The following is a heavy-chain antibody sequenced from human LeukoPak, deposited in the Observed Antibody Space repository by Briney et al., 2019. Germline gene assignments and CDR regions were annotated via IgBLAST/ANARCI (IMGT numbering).Heavy chain of an antibody. D-gene: IGHD6-25*01. Sequence: PGGSLRLSCADSGFTFSSHWMNWVRQAPGRGLEWVGNINPDGSETYYVDSMKGRFTISRDNAQDSVYLQMNTLRVEDTAVYYCLGSADRGWGQGTLVTVSS. J-gene: IGHJ4*02. CDR1: GFTFSSHW. CDR3: LGSADRG. V-gene: IGHV3-7*01. CDR2: INPDGSET.